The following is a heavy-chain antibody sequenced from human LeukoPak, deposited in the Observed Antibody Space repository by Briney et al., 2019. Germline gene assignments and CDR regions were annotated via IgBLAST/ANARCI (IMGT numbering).Heavy chain of an antibody. CDR1: GYTFTDYY. V-gene: IGHV1-69-2*01. Sequence: ASVKISCEVSGYTFTDYYMHWVQQAPGKGLEWMGLVDPEDGETIYAEKFQGRVTITADTSTDTAYMELSSLRSEDTAVYYCATAVSGSYRDAFDIWGQGTMVTVSS. D-gene: IGHD1-26*01. CDR2: VDPEDGET. J-gene: IGHJ3*02. CDR3: ATAVSGSYRDAFDI.